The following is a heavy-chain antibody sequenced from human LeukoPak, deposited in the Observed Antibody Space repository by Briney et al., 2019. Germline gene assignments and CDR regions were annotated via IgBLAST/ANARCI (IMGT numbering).Heavy chain of an antibody. CDR2: IYFTGST. Sequence: SETLSLTCTVSGGSISNYYWNWIRQPPGKGLEWIGYIYFTGSTNYNPSLKSRVTISLDTSKNQFSLKLSSVTAADTAIYYCARGRWLQFSDWGPGTLVTVSS. CDR3: ARGRWLQFSD. J-gene: IGHJ4*02. V-gene: IGHV4-59*01. CDR1: GGSISNYY. D-gene: IGHD5-24*01.